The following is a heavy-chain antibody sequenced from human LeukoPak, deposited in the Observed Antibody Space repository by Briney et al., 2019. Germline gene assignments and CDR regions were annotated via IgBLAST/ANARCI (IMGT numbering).Heavy chain of an antibody. V-gene: IGHV4-4*08. CDR1: GGSIGSYQ. CDR2: IYYSGSA. D-gene: IGHD6-19*01. CDR3: ARDSSGWSSEWFDP. Sequence: SETLSLTCTVSGGSIGSYQWSWIRQPPGKGLEWIGNIYYSGSANYNPSLKSRVTISLDTSKNQFSLKLSSVTAADTAVYYCARDSSGWSSEWFDPWGQGTLVTVSS. J-gene: IGHJ5*02.